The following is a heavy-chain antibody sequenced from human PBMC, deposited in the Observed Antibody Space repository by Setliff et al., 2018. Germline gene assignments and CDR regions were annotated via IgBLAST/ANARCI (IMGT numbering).Heavy chain of an antibody. J-gene: IGHJ4*02. Sequence: SGPTLVNPTQTLTLTCTFSGFSLSTRGVGVGWIRQPPGKALEWLALIYWDDDKRYSPSLNSRLTITKDTSKNQVVLTMTNMDPVDTATYYCARCITIFGVVIPNAFDYWGQGTLVTVSS. V-gene: IGHV2-5*02. CDR2: IYWDDDK. D-gene: IGHD3-3*01. CDR3: ARCITIFGVVIPNAFDY. CDR1: GFSLSTRGVG.